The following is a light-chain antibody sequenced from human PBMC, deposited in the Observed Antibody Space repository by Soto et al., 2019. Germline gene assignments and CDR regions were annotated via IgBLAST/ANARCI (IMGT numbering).Light chain of an antibody. Sequence: EIVLTQSPGTLSLSPGERATLSCRASQSVSSTYLTWYQHKPGQAPRLLIYDASNRATGIPARFSGSGSGTDFTLTISSLEPEDFAVYYCQQRRNWPLTFGGGTKVEIK. J-gene: IGKJ4*01. V-gene: IGKV3-11*01. CDR3: QQRRNWPLT. CDR2: DAS. CDR1: QSVSSTY.